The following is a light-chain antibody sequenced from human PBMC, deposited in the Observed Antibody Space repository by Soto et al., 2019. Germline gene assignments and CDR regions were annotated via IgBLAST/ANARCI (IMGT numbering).Light chain of an antibody. V-gene: IGKV3-20*01. CDR2: GAS. Sequence: EIVLTQSPGTLSLSPGERATLSCRASQSVSSYLAWYQQKPGQAPRLLIYGASSRATGIPDRFSGSGSGTDFTLSISRLEPEDFAVSYCQQYGSSPRTFGQGTKVDIK. J-gene: IGKJ1*01. CDR3: QQYGSSPRT. CDR1: QSVSSY.